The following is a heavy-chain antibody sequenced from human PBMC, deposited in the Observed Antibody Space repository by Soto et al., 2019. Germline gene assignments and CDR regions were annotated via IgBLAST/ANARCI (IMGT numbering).Heavy chain of an antibody. D-gene: IGHD4-17*01. CDR2: ISFDGSNE. CDR1: GFTFSDYA. CDR3: ERPAATVIFYSGMDV. J-gene: IGHJ6*02. Sequence: QVQLVEFGGGVVQPGRSLRLSCAASGFTFSDYAMHWVRQAPGKGLEWVAIISFDGSNEHYADSVQGRFTISRDNSENTPYLQMNSLRADDTAVYYCERPAATVIFYSGMDVWGQGTTVTVSS. V-gene: IGHV3-30-3*01.